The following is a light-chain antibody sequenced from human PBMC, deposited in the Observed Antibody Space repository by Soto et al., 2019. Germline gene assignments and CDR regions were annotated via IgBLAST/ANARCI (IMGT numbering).Light chain of an antibody. V-gene: IGLV3-21*02. J-gene: IGLJ3*02. CDR1: NIGSKS. CDR3: QGGDSRSDRGV. CDR2: DDS. Sequence: SYELTQPPSVSVAPGQTARITCGGNNIGSKSVHWYQQKPGQAPVLVVYDDSDRPSGIPERFSGSNSGNTATLTISRVEAGEGADFYWQGGDSRSDRGVSGGGTKLPAL.